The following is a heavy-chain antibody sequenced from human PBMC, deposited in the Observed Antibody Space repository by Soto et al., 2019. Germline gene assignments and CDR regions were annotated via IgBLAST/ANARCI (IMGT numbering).Heavy chain of an antibody. J-gene: IGHJ6*02. CDR2: INPNSGGT. Sequence: ASVKVSCKASGYTLTGYYMHWVRQAPGQGLEWMGWINPNSGGTNYAQKFQGRVTMTRDTSISTAYMELSRLRSDDTAVYYCARWGAMVRGVIKSPRPYYYYGMDVWGQGTTVTVSS. V-gene: IGHV1-2*02. D-gene: IGHD3-10*01. CDR1: GYTLTGYY. CDR3: ARWGAMVRGVIKSPRPYYYYGMDV.